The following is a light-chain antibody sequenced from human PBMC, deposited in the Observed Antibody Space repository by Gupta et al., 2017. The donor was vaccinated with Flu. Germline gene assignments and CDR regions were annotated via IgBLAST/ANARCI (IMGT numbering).Light chain of an antibody. CDR3: QQYFTYPWT. Sequence: DIQMTQSPSTLSASVGDRVIITCRASQNSDSWLAWYQQRPGKAPKILINRASSLESGVPSRFSGSGSGTEFTLTIRSLQPDDFTTYYCQQYFTYPWTFGHGTRVELK. CDR2: RAS. V-gene: IGKV1-5*03. CDR1: QNSDSW. J-gene: IGKJ1*01.